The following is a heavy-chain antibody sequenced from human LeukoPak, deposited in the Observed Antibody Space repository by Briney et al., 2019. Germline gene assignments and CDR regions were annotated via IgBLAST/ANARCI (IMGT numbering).Heavy chain of an antibody. CDR2: VNHSGST. CDR1: GGSFSGYY. CDR3: ARGSVVAARDHQNWFDP. D-gene: IGHD2-15*01. V-gene: IGHV4-34*01. J-gene: IGHJ5*02. Sequence: SETLSLTCAVYGGSFSGYYWSWIRQPPGKGLEWIGEVNHSGSTNYNPSLKSRVTISADTSKNQLALKLSSVTAADTAVYYCARGSVVAARDHQNWFDPWGQGNLVTVSS.